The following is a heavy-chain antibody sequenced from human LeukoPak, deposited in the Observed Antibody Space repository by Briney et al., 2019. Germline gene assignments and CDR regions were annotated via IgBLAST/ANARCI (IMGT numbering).Heavy chain of an antibody. CDR1: GFTFDDYA. CDR2: ISWNSGSI. Sequence: GGSLRLSCAASGFTFDDYAMHWVRQAPGRGLEWVSGISWNSGSIGYADSVKGRFTISRDNAKNSLYLQMNSLRAEDTALYYCAKASPDTAMATAAFDIWGQGTMVTVSS. J-gene: IGHJ3*02. V-gene: IGHV3-9*01. D-gene: IGHD5-18*01. CDR3: AKASPDTAMATAAFDI.